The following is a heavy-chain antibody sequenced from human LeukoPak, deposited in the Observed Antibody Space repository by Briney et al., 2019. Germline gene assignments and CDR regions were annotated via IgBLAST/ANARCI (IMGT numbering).Heavy chain of an antibody. CDR3: AREDPSNYGYFDY. Sequence: SETLSLTCTVSGYSISSGYYWGWIREPPGKGLEWIGSIYHSGSTYYNPSLKSRVTISVDTSKNQFSPKLSSVTAADTAVYYCAREDPSNYGYFDYWGQGTLVTVSS. J-gene: IGHJ4*02. D-gene: IGHD4/OR15-4a*01. V-gene: IGHV4-38-2*02. CDR1: GYSISSGYY. CDR2: IYHSGST.